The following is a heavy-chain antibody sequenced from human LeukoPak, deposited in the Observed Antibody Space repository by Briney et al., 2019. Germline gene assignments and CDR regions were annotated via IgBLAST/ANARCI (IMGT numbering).Heavy chain of an antibody. CDR3: AKGLFSAYDKYLDS. D-gene: IGHD5-12*01. CDR2: ISDTGRDI. V-gene: IGHV3-21*04. CDR1: GFAFESFT. J-gene: IGHJ4*02. Sequence: GGSLRLSCAGSGFAFESFTMTWVRQAPGKGLEWVSFISDTGRDINYADSVRGRFTISRDNTKNSLFLQMDSLRVEDTAIYYCAKGLFSAYDKYLDSWGQGTLVTASS.